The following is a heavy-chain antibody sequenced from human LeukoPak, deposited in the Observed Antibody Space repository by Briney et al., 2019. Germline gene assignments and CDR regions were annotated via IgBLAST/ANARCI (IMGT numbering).Heavy chain of an antibody. J-gene: IGHJ4*02. V-gene: IGHV1-2*02. CDR3: ARQVFSSYVFDY. D-gene: IGHD6-6*01. CDR1: GYAFTDYY. Sequence: ASVKVSCKASGYAFTDYYMFWVRQAPGQGLESMGWINPNSGGTNYAQKFQGRVTMTRDTPMSTAYMELSRLTSDDTAVYYCARQVFSSYVFDYWGQGALVTVSS. CDR2: INPNSGGT.